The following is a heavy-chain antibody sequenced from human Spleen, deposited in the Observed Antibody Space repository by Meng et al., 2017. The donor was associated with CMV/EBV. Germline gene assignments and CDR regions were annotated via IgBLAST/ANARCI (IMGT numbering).Heavy chain of an antibody. CDR1: GFTFSNYW. D-gene: IGHD6-6*01. Sequence: GGSLRLSCAASGFTFSNYWMHWVRQAPGKGLVWVSRINSDGSSTSDADSVKGRFTISRDNAKNMLYLQMNSLRAEDTAVYYCARDWYTTSSRPFDYWGQGTLVTVSS. J-gene: IGHJ4*02. CDR3: ARDWYTTSSRPFDY. V-gene: IGHV3-74*01. CDR2: INSDGSST.